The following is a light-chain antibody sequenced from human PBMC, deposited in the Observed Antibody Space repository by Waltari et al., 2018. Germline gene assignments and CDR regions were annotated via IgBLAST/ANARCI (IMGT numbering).Light chain of an antibody. CDR3: AAWDDSLSAHVV. Sequence: QSVLTQPPSASGTPGQRVTIPCSGSSPNIGSNYVYWYQQLPGTAPKLLIYRNNQRPSGVPDRFSGSKSGTSASLAISGLRSEDEADYYCAAWDDSLSAHVVFGGGTKLTVL. J-gene: IGLJ2*01. CDR2: RNN. V-gene: IGLV1-47*01. CDR1: SPNIGSNY.